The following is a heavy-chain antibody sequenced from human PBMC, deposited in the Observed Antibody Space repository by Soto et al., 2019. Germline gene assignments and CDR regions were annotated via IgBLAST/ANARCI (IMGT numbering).Heavy chain of an antibody. D-gene: IGHD2-2*01. CDR3: ARTHCSSTSCYNYYYYGMDV. V-gene: IGHV1-3*01. J-gene: IGHJ6*02. Sequence: GASVKVSCKTSGYSFTKYGLHWVRQAPRQRLEWMGWINPGNGDTKYSQKFQGRVTITKDPSATTAYMELSSLRSEDSAVCYCARTHCSSTSCYNYYYYGMDVWGQGSTVTVSS. CDR2: INPGNGDT. CDR1: GYSFTKYG.